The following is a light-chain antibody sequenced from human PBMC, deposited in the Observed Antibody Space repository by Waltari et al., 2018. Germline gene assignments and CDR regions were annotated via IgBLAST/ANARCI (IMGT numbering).Light chain of an antibody. CDR3: QHYVRLPAT. CDR1: QSVSRS. V-gene: IGKV3-20*01. CDR2: AAS. J-gene: IGKJ1*01. Sequence: IVLTQSPGTLSLSPGERATLSCRASQSVSRSLAWYQEKPGQAPKLLISAASTTATGVPHRFTGSGSGTDFSLTISSLAPADFAIYFCQHYVRLPATFGQGTKVEIK.